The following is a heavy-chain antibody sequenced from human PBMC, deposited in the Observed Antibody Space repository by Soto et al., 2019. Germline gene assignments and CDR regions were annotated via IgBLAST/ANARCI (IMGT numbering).Heavy chain of an antibody. V-gene: IGHV6-1*01. CDR1: GDSVSSNSAA. Sequence: TLSLTCAISGDSVSSNSAAWNWIRQSPSRGLEWLGRTYYRSKWYNDYAVSVKSRITINPDTSKNQFSLQLNSVTPEDTAVYYCARGESSSSRYYYYYYGMDVWGQATKVPVSS. J-gene: IGHJ6*02. D-gene: IGHD6-6*01. CDR3: ARGESSSSRYYYYYYGMDV. CDR2: TYYRSKWYN.